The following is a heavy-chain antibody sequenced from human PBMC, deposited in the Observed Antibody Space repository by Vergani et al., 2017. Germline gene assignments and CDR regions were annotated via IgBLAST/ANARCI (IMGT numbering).Heavy chain of an antibody. Sequence: QLQLQESGPGLVKPSETLSLTCTVSGGSISSSSYYWSWIRQPPGKGLEWIGEINHSGSTNYNPSLKSRVTISVDTSKNQFSLKLSSVTAADTAVYYCATAAGYSSGWPIYWGQGTLVTVSS. D-gene: IGHD6-19*01. V-gene: IGHV4-39*07. J-gene: IGHJ4*02. CDR3: ATAAGYSSGWPIY. CDR1: GGSISSSSYY. CDR2: INHSGST.